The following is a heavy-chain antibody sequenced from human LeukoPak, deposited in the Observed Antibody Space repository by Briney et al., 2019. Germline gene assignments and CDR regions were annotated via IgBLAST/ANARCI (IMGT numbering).Heavy chain of an antibody. Sequence: GGSLSLSCAVSGFTLNILGMSWDRPPPEGGLEWVSAISGSGGNTYYVGSVKGRFTIYRDNSKNTLYLQMNSLRAEDTAVYYCAKGGGTYYGAWSLFDYWGQGTLVTVSS. CDR1: GFTLNILG. CDR3: AKGGGTYYGAWSLFDY. D-gene: IGHD3-10*01. J-gene: IGHJ4*02. CDR2: ISGSGGNT. V-gene: IGHV3-23*01.